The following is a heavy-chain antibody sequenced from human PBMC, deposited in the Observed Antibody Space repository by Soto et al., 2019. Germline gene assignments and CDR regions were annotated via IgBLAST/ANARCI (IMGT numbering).Heavy chain of an antibody. V-gene: IGHV3-30*18. CDR1: VFTFSSYG. J-gene: IGHJ4*02. CDR3: AKWRLAFDY. Sequence: GGSLRLSCASSVFTFSSYGMHCVRHSPGKWLEWVAVISYDGSNKYYADSVKGRFTISRDNSKNTLYLQMNSLRAEDTAVYYCAKWRLAFDYWGQGTLVTVSS. CDR2: ISYDGSNK.